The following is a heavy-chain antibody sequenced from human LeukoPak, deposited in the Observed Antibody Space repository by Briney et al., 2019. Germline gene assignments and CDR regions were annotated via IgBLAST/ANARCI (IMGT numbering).Heavy chain of an antibody. CDR1: GGSISSYY. CDR3: ARVKGYSSSWTHDY. J-gene: IGHJ4*02. Sequence: PSETLSLTCTVSGGSISSYYWSWIRQPPGEGLEWIGYIYYSGSTNYNPSLKSRVTISVDTSKNQFSLKLSSVTAADTAVYYCARVKGYSSSWTHDYWGQGTLVTVSS. D-gene: IGHD6-13*01. CDR2: IYYSGST. V-gene: IGHV4-59*01.